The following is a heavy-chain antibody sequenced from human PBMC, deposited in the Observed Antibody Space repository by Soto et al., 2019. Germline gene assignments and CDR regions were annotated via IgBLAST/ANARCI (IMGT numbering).Heavy chain of an antibody. CDR1: GFTFSSYA. J-gene: IGHJ4*02. CDR2: ISGSGGST. D-gene: IGHD5-12*01. Sequence: EVQLLESGGGLVQPGGSLRLSCAASGFTFSSYAMSWVRQAPGKGLEWVAAISGSGGSTYYADSVKGRFTISRDDSKDTVYRQMNSLRAEDTAVYDCAKGARDGYTLWVFDYWGQGTLVTVSS. V-gene: IGHV3-23*01. CDR3: AKGARDGYTLWVFDY.